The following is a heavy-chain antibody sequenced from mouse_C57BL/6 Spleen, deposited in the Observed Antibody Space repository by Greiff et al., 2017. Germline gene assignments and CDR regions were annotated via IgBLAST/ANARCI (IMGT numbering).Heavy chain of an antibody. CDR3: SRKSSSDRYFDV. V-gene: IGHV3-8*01. CDR1: GYSITSDY. CDR2: ISYSGST. D-gene: IGHD1-3*01. J-gene: IGHJ1*03. Sequence: DVKLQESGPGLAKPSQTLSLTCSVTGYSITSDYWNWIRKFPGHKLEYMGYISYSGSTYYTPSLKTRISRTRYTSKNQYYLQLNSVTTEDTATYYCSRKSSSDRYFDVWGTGTTGTVSS.